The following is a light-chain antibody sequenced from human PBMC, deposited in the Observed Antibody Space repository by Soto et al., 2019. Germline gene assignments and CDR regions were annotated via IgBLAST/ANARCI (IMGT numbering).Light chain of an antibody. CDR1: QTVSSNY. CDR3: QQYTGPPTT. J-gene: IGKJ5*01. V-gene: IGKV3-20*01. CDR2: GAS. Sequence: EIILTQSPDTLSLSPGERATLSCRASQTVSSNYLAWCQQRPGQAPRLLIYGASTRAAGIPDGFSGSGSGTDFTLTITRLEPEDSAVYFCQQYTGPPTTFGQGTRLEI.